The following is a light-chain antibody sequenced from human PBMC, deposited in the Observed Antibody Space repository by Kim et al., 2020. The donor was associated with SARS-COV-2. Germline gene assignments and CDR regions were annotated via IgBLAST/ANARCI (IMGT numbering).Light chain of an antibody. J-gene: IGKJ4*01. V-gene: IGKV2-28*01. CDR1: QRLLNGNRYNS. CDR3: MQTLQTPLT. CDR2: LGS. Sequence: DIVMTQSPLSLPVTPGEPASVSCRSSQRLLNGNRYNSLDWYVQKPGQSPQLLIYLGSTRASGVPDRFSGSGSGTEFTLKISRVEAEDVGIYYCMQTLQTPLTFGGGTPVDIK.